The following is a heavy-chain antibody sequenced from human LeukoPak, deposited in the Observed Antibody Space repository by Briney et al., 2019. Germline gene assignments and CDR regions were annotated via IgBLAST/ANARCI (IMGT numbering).Heavy chain of an antibody. V-gene: IGHV4-59*08. Sequence: SETLSLTCTVSGGSISSHYWSWIRQPPGKGLKWIGYIYYSGSTNYNPSLKSRVTISVDTSKNQFSLKLSSVTAADTAVYYCARKGGAYYYDSSGSQGFDLWGRGTLVTVSS. D-gene: IGHD3-22*01. CDR2: IYYSGST. CDR1: GGSISSHY. J-gene: IGHJ2*01. CDR3: ARKGGAYYYDSSGSQGFDL.